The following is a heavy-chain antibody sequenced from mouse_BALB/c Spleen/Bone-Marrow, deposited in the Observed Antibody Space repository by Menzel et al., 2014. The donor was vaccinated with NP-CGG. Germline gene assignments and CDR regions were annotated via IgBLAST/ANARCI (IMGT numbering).Heavy chain of an antibody. V-gene: IGHV5-4*02. CDR3: ARIYYDYVGGVYYYAMDY. D-gene: IGHD2-4*01. CDR1: GFTFSDYY. J-gene: IGHJ4*01. CDR2: ISDGGSYT. Sequence: EVMLVESGGGLVKPGGSLKLSCAASGFTFSDYYMYWVRQTPEKRLEWVATISDGGSYTYYPDSVKGRFTISRDNAKNNLYLQMSSLKSEDTAMYYCARIYYDYVGGVYYYAMDYWGQGTSVTVSS.